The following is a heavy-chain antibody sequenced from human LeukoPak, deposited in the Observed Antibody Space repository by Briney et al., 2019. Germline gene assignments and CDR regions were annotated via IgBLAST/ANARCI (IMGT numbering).Heavy chain of an antibody. D-gene: IGHD7-27*01. J-gene: IGHJ4*02. Sequence: GGSLRLSCAASGFTFSSYWMNWVRQAPGKGLEWVANIKQDGSEKYYVDPVKGRFTISRDNAKNSLYLQMSSLRAEDTAVYYCTRSLGRGFDYWGQGTLVTVSS. V-gene: IGHV3-7*01. CDR3: TRSLGRGFDY. CDR2: IKQDGSEK. CDR1: GFTFSSYW.